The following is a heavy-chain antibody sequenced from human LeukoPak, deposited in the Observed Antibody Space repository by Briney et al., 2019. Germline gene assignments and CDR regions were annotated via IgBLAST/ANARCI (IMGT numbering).Heavy chain of an antibody. D-gene: IGHD3-16*02. CDR2: IRSKAYGGTT. CDR3: TRDTVITFGGVIAYDAFDI. CDR1: GFTFGDYA. V-gene: IGHV3-49*04. J-gene: IGHJ3*02. Sequence: GGSLRLSCTASGFTFGDYAMSWVRQAPGKGLEWVGFIRSKAYGGTTEYAASVKGRFTISRDDSKSIAYLQMNSLKTEDTAVYYCTRDTVITFGGVIAYDAFDIWGQGTMVTVSS.